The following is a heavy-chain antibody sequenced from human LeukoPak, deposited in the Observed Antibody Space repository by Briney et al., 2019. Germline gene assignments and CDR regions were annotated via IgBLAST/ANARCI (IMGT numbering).Heavy chain of an antibody. CDR2: MRGNGGST. CDR3: ARRSSSWKNWFDP. Sequence: GGSLRLSCAASGFTFSSYAMSWVRQAPGKGLEWVSAMRGNGGSTEYVDSVRGRFIISRDNSRNTLYLQMNSLRAEDTAVYYCARRSSSWKNWFDPWGQGTLVTVSS. J-gene: IGHJ5*02. CDR1: GFTFSSYA. D-gene: IGHD6-13*01. V-gene: IGHV3-23*01.